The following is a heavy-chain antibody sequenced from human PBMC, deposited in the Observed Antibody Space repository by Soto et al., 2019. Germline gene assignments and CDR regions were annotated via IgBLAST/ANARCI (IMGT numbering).Heavy chain of an antibody. D-gene: IGHD3-3*01. Sequence: PGGSLRLSCAASGFTFSNYAMSWVRQAPGKGLEWVSGVSGSGGSTYYADSVKGRFTISRDSSKNTLYLQMNSLRAEDTAVYYCAKDYDFWSGYYPGRYFDYWGQGTLVTVSS. J-gene: IGHJ4*02. CDR1: GFTFSNYA. V-gene: IGHV3-23*01. CDR3: AKDYDFWSGYYPGRYFDY. CDR2: VSGSGGST.